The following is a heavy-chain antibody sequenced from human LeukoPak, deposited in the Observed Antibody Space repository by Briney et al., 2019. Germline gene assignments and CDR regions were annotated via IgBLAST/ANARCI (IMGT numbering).Heavy chain of an antibody. D-gene: IGHD3-22*01. V-gene: IGHV3-74*01. CDR3: AKDRTNYYDSSGY. CDR1: GFTLSNYW. J-gene: IGHJ4*02. Sequence: GGSLRLSCAASGFTLSNYWMNWVRQVPGKGLVWVSRILGDGVTTNYADSVKGRFTISRDNAKNTLYLQMNSLRAEDTAVYYCAKDRTNYYDSSGYWGQGTLVTVSS. CDR2: ILGDGVTT.